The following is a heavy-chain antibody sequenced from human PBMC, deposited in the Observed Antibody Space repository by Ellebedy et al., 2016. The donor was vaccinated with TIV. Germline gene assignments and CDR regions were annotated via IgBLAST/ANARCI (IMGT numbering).Heavy chain of an antibody. V-gene: IGHV1-2*02. CDR2: INPYSGGT. CDR3: ARAMVVAWVNAFDI. CDR1: GYTFTSYY. Sequence: ASVKVSCKASGYTFTSYYMHWVQQAPGQGLEWMGWINPYSGGTNYAQKFQGRVTMTRDTSISTAYMELSRLRSDDTAIYYCARAMVVAWVNAFDIWGQGTMVTVSS. J-gene: IGHJ3*02. D-gene: IGHD2-15*01.